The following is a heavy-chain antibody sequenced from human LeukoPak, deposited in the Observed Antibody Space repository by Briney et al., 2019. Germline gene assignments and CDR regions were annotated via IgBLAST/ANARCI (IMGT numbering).Heavy chain of an antibody. CDR2: ISGSGGAT. CDR3: AKSEDYYDSSGYRRAEYYYYGMDV. V-gene: IGHV3-23*01. Sequence: GGSLRLSCAASGFTFSSYGMGWVRQAPGKGLEWVAGISGSGGATDYADFVKGRFTVSRDNFKNTLYLQMNSLRAEDTAVCYCAKSEDYYDSSGYRRAEYYYYGMDVWGQGTTVTVSS. CDR1: GFTFSSYG. J-gene: IGHJ6*02. D-gene: IGHD3-22*01.